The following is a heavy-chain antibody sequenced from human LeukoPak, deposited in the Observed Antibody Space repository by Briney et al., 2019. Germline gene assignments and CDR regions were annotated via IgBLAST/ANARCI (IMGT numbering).Heavy chain of an antibody. CDR3: ARADGSGSYYPHYFDY. Sequence: GGPLRLPCAASGFTFSSYAMHWVRQAPGKGLEWVAVISYDGSNKYYADSVKGRFTISRDNSKNTLYLQMNSLRAEDTAVYYCARADGSGSYYPHYFDYWGQGTLVTVSS. CDR2: ISYDGSNK. J-gene: IGHJ4*02. V-gene: IGHV3-30-3*01. CDR1: GFTFSSYA. D-gene: IGHD3-10*01.